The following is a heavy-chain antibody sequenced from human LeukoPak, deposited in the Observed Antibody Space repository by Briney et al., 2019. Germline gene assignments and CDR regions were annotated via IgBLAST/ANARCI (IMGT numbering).Heavy chain of an antibody. Sequence: GSLRLSCPASGFMIRDYWMNWVRQVPGKGLEWVANINEDGSKEDYVDSVRGRFTISRDNAKNSVYLQMNSLRDEDTALYYCASRESSKARSHWGQGTLVTVSS. V-gene: IGHV3-7*01. CDR3: ASRESSKARSH. D-gene: IGHD2/OR15-2a*01. J-gene: IGHJ4*02. CDR1: GFMIRDYW. CDR2: INEDGSKE.